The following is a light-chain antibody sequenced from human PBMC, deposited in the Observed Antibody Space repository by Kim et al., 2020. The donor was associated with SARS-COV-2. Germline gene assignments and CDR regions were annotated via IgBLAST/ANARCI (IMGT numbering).Light chain of an antibody. J-gene: IGKJ4*01. CDR2: DAT. CDR3: QQRNNWPPAVT. CDR1: QTIGIS. Sequence: PGDRAILSCRASQTIGISLGWYQHKLGQAPRLLIYDATNRAAGIPDRFSGGGSGTDFTLTISSLEPEDFAMYYCQQRNNWPPAVTFGGGNKVDIK. V-gene: IGKV3-11*01.